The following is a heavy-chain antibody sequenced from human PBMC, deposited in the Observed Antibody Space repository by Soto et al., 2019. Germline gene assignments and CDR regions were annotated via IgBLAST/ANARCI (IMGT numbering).Heavy chain of an antibody. J-gene: IGHJ4*02. Sequence: QITLKESGPTLVKPKETLPLTCIYSGFSFSSVGEGGGWGRQPPGKAMEWLALIYWDDDKKYGPSLEDRITVTRATSKNQVVFTMINMDPVHTATYYCVHSRYSSDFDSWGQGTRVTVSS. CDR1: GFSFSSVGEG. CDR3: VHSRYSSDFDS. D-gene: IGHD2-15*01. V-gene: IGHV2-5*05. CDR2: IYWDDDK.